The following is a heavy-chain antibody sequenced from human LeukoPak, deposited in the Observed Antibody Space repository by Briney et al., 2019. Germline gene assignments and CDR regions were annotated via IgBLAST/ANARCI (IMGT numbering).Heavy chain of an antibody. CDR1: GFTFSSYA. CDR3: ARDGAAGGQWLAYYFDS. CDR2: ISYDGSNK. Sequence: PGGSLRLFCAASGFTFSSYAMHWVRQAPGKGLEWVAVISYDGSNKYYADSVKGRFTISRDNSKNTLYLQMNSLRAEDTAVYYCARDGAAGGQWLAYYFDSWGQGTLVTVSS. D-gene: IGHD6-19*01. V-gene: IGHV3-30*04. J-gene: IGHJ4*02.